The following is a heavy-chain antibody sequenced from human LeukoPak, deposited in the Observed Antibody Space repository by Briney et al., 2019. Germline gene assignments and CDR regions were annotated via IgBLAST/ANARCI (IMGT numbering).Heavy chain of an antibody. CDR1: EFTFSSYS. Sequence: PGGSLRLSCEASEFTFSSYSFNWVRQAPGKGLEWVSSISPNSNYIYYADSVKGRFTISRGNAKNSLSLQMNSLRVEDTAVYYCARYGVSSSRSYIDFWGQGTLVTVSS. V-gene: IGHV3-21*01. CDR3: ARYGVSSSRSYIDF. D-gene: IGHD2-2*01. J-gene: IGHJ4*02. CDR2: ISPNSNYI.